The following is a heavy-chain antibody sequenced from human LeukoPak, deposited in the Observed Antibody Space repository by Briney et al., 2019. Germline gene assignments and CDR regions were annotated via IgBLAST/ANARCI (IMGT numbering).Heavy chain of an antibody. CDR3: AMHPGYSYGTLDY. CDR1: GGTFSSYA. J-gene: IGHJ4*02. Sequence: ASVKVSCKAFGGTFSSYAISWVRQAPGQGLEWMGGIIPIFGTANYAQKFQGRVTITADESTSTAYMELSSLRSEDTAVYNCAMHPGYSYGTLDYWGQGTLVTVSS. V-gene: IGHV1-69*01. D-gene: IGHD5-18*01. CDR2: IIPIFGTA.